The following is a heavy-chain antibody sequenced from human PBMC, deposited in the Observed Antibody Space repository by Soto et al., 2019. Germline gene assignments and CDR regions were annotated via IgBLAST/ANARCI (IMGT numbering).Heavy chain of an antibody. CDR1: GFTFNDFE. CDR3: ARGFGRFNY. D-gene: IGHD3-10*01. J-gene: IGHJ4*02. CDR2: IDGSGATK. V-gene: IGHV3-48*03. Sequence: EVQLLESGGGLVQPGGSLRLSCGVSGFTFNDFEMNWVRQAPGKGPEWLAYIDGSGATKKYADSVRGRFTISRDKPNNALFLQMSSLRAADTAIYYCARGFGRFNYWGQGTLVSISS.